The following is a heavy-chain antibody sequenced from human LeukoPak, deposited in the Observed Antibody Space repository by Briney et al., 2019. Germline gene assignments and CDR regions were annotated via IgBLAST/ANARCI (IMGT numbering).Heavy chain of an antibody. J-gene: IGHJ4*02. Sequence: GWSLRLSCAASGFIFSSYRINWVRQPAAKGLEWVSSISSSSSYIHYADSVKDRFTISSENAKKELDLQMTGLRAEDTAVYYCAREISRGWFGELTNFAYWGQGTRVTVSS. CDR2: ISSSSSYI. V-gene: IGHV3-21*01. D-gene: IGHD3-10*01. CDR3: AREISRGWFGELTNFAY. CDR1: GFIFSSYR.